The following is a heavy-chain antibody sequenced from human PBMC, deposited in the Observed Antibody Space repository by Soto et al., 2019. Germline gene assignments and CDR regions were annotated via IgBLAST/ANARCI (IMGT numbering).Heavy chain of an antibody. V-gene: IGHV4-59*08. D-gene: IGHD6-19*01. CDR1: GGSISGHY. CDR2: IYYSGNT. J-gene: IGHJ3*02. Sequence: SETLSLTCTVSGGSISGHYWSWIRQPPGKGLEWIGNIYYSGNTYYNPSLRSRVTISVDTSKNQFSLKLSSVTAADTAVYYCARAGTGAFDIWGQGTMVTVSS. CDR3: ARAGTGAFDI.